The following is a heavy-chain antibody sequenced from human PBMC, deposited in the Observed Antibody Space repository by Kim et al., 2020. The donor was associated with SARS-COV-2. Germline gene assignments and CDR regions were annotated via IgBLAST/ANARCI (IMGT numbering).Heavy chain of an antibody. CDR3: ARDPGYSGYGFDY. J-gene: IGHJ4*02. D-gene: IGHD5-12*01. CDR1: GFTFSSYS. CDR2: ISSSSSYI. Sequence: GGSLRLSCAASGFTFSSYSMNWVRQAPGKGLEWVSSISSSSSYIYYADSVKGRFTISRDNAKNSLYLRMNSLRAEDTAVYYCARDPGYSGYGFDYWGQGTLVTVSS. V-gene: IGHV3-21*01.